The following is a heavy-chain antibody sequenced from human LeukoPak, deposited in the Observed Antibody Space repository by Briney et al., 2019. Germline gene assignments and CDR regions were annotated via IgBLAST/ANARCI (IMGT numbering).Heavy chain of an antibody. Sequence: GGSLRLSCAASGFTFSSYWMSWVRQAPGKGLEWVANIKQDGSEKYYVDSVKGRFTTSRDNAKNTLYLQMNSLRAEDTAVYYCARDCSSTSCLLLDYWGQGTLVTVSS. CDR2: IKQDGSEK. D-gene: IGHD2-2*01. CDR1: GFTFSSYW. J-gene: IGHJ4*02. V-gene: IGHV3-7*01. CDR3: ARDCSSTSCLLLDY.